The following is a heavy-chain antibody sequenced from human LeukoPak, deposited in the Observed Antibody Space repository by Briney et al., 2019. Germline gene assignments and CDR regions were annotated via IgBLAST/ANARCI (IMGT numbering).Heavy chain of an antibody. CDR2: ISSSSSYI. CDR3: ARALHLYGDYGEDYYYGMDV. Sequence: GGSLRLSCAASGFTFSSYSMNWVRQAPGKGLEWVSSISSSSSYIYYADSVKGRFTISRDNAKNSLYLQMNGPRAEDTAVYYCARALHLYGDYGEDYYYGMDVWGQGTTVTVSS. V-gene: IGHV3-21*01. CDR1: GFTFSSYS. D-gene: IGHD4-17*01. J-gene: IGHJ6*02.